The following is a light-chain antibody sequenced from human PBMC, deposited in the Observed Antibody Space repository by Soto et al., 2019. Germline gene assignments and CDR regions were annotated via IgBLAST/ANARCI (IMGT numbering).Light chain of an antibody. CDR2: EVS. Sequence: QSALTQPASVSGSPGQSITMSCTGTSSDVGSYDFVSWYQQHPGKAPKLLIYEVSNRPSGVSARFSGSNSDNTASLTISGLQAADEADYFCSSYSSSTVRYVFGSGTKLTVL. CDR1: SSDVGSYDF. CDR3: SSYSSSTVRYV. V-gene: IGLV2-14*01. J-gene: IGLJ1*01.